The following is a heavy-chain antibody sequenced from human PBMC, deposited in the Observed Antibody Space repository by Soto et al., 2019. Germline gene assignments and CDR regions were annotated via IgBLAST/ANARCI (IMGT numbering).Heavy chain of an antibody. J-gene: IGHJ6*02. V-gene: IGHV4-30-4*01. CDR2: SYSSGST. CDR3: ARVPHEVPAGGYGMDV. CDR1: GGSITSGDNY. D-gene: IGHD2-2*01. Sequence: QVQLQESGPGLVKPSQTLSLTCTVSGGSITSGDNYWTWIRQTSGKGLEWIGYSYSSGSTRFYTSLVNRVTISVDTSKNRFSLILGSVTAADTAVYYCARVPHEVPAGGYGMDVWGQGTTVTVSS.